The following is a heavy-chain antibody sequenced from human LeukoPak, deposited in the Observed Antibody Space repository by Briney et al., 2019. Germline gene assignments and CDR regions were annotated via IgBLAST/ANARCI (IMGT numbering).Heavy chain of an antibody. V-gene: IGHV4-59*01. J-gene: IGHJ3*02. CDR3: ARLDGLRSYAFDI. Sequence: SETLSLTCTVSGGSISSYYWSWIRQPPGKGLEWIGYIYYSGSTNYNPSLKSRVTISVDTTKNQFSLKLSSVTAADTAVYYCARLDGLRSYAFDIWGQGTMVTVSS. CDR1: GGSISSYY. D-gene: IGHD3-3*01. CDR2: IYYSGST.